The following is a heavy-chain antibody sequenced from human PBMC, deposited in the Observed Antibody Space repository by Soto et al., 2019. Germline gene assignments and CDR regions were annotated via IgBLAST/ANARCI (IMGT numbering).Heavy chain of an antibody. CDR1: VNSFTGDKFY. Sequence: PETLSLTSSFSVNSFTGDKFYWAWIRQPPGKGLEWIGSIYYRGNAYYNPSLQTRVTISLDKSKSQFSLKLNSVTAADSAVYFCARLEGLATISYYFDFWGPGALVTVSS. D-gene: IGHD3-9*01. V-gene: IGHV4-39*01. CDR2: IYYRGNA. J-gene: IGHJ4*02. CDR3: ARLEGLATISYYFDF.